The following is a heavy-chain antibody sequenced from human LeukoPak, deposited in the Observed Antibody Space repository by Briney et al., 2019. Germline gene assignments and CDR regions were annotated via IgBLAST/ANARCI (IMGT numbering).Heavy chain of an antibody. V-gene: IGHV3-21*01. CDR1: GFTFNKYT. D-gene: IGHD3-10*01. Sequence: PGGSLRLSCAASGFTFNKYTMNWVRQAPGKGLEWVSSISTSSSYIYYADSVKGRFTISRDNAKNSLFLQMNSLRAEDTAVYYRARPFSGSAFDIWGQGTIVTVSS. CDR3: ARPFSGSAFDI. CDR2: ISTSSSYI. J-gene: IGHJ3*02.